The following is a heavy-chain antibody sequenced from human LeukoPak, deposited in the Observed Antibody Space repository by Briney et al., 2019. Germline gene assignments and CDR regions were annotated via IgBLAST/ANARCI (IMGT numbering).Heavy chain of an antibody. D-gene: IGHD6-19*01. Sequence: GGSLRLSCAVSGFTFNDFAMHWVRQVPGKGLEWGSGISWNSGSTGYADSVKGRFTISRDNAENSLYLQMNSLRAEDTAVYYCAKDSSQQIALAGTAFDYWGQGTLVTVSS. J-gene: IGHJ4*02. V-gene: IGHV3-9*01. CDR1: GFTFNDFA. CDR3: AKDSSQQIALAGTAFDY. CDR2: ISWNSGST.